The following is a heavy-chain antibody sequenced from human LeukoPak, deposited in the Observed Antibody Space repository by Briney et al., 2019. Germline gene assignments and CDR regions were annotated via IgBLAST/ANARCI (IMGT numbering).Heavy chain of an antibody. V-gene: IGHV4-61*01. CDR2: IYYSGST. CDR1: GGSISSGSYY. CDR3: ARRGDSSALRPFDI. D-gene: IGHD3-22*01. Sequence: SQTLSLTCTVSGGSISSGSYYWSWIRQPPGKGLEWIGYIYYSGSTNYNPSLKSRVTISVDTSKNQFSLKLSSVTAADTAVYYCARRGDSSALRPFDIWGQGTMVTVSS. J-gene: IGHJ3*02.